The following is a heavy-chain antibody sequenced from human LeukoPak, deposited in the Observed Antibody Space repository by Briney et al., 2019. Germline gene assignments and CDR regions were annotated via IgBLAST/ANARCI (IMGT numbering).Heavy chain of an antibody. CDR3: ARDSAYTGYRSSTSCLEFEDY. V-gene: IGHV3-11*04. CDR1: GFTFSDYH. D-gene: IGHD2-2*01. J-gene: IGHJ4*02. Sequence: PGGSLRLSCAASGFTFSDYHMSWIRQAPGKGLEWVSYISSSGGTISYADSVKGRFTISRDNAKNSLYLQMNSLRAEDTAVYYCARDSAYTGYRSSTSCLEFEDYWGQGTLVTVSS. CDR2: ISSSGGTI.